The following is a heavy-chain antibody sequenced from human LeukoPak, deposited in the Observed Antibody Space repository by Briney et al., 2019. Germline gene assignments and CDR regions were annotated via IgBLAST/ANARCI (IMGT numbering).Heavy chain of an antibody. J-gene: IGHJ6*02. CDR1: GYTFTSYY. CDR3: AREASERDSSGWYDENYGMDV. V-gene: IGHV1-46*01. CDR2: INPSGGSA. D-gene: IGHD6-19*01. Sequence: ASVKVSCKASGYTFTSYYMHWVRQAPGQGLEWMGIINPSGGSASYAQKFQGRVTKTRDTSTSTVYMELSSLRSEDTAVYYCAREASERDSSGWYDENYGMDVWGQGTTVTVSS.